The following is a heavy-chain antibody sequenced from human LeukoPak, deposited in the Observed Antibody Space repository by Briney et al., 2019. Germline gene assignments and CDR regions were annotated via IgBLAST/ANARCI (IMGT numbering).Heavy chain of an antibody. CDR3: ARGRSYYDSSGFGGDY. CDR2: INHSGST. Sequence: SETLSLTCTVSGGSISSSSYYWSWIRQPPGKGLEWIGEINHSGSTNYNPSLKSRVTISVDTSKNQFSLKLSSVTAADTAVYYCARGRSYYDSSGFGGDYWGQGTLVTVSS. J-gene: IGHJ4*02. V-gene: IGHV4-39*07. D-gene: IGHD3-22*01. CDR1: GGSISSSSYY.